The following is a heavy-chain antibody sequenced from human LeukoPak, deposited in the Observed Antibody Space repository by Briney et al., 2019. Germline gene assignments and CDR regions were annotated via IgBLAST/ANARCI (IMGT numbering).Heavy chain of an antibody. J-gene: IGHJ4*02. CDR2: ISGSGGST. D-gene: IGHD6-6*01. CDR1: GFMFSTYA. V-gene: IGHV3-23*01. CDR3: ARHSSIAARPLDY. Sequence: GGSLRLSCAASGFMFSTYAMSWVRQAPGKGLEWVSAISGSGGSTYYADSVKGRFTISRDNSKNTLYLQMNSLRAEDTAVYYCARHSSIAARPLDYWGQGTLVTVSS.